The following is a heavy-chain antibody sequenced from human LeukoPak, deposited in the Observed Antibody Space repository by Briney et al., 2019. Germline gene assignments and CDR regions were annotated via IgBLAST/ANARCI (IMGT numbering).Heavy chain of an antibody. CDR2: ISSSSSYI. J-gene: IGHJ4*02. D-gene: IGHD4-17*01. V-gene: IGHV3-21*01. CDR3: ARAPIRWPGAFDY. CDR1: GFTFSSYS. Sequence: GGSLRLSCAASGFTFSSYSMNWVRQAPGKGLEWVSSISSSSSYIYCADSVKGRFTISRDNAKNSLYLQMNSLRAEDTAVYYCARAPIRWPGAFDYWGQGTLVTVSS.